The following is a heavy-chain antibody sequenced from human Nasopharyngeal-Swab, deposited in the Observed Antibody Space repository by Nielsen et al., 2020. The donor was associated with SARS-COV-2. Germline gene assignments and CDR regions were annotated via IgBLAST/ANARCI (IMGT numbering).Heavy chain of an antibody. CDR3: ARDWLWFGGYTFDY. CDR2: IYYSGST. Sequence: SETLSLTCTVSGGSISSSSYYWGWIRQPPGKGLEWIGSIYYSGSTYYNPSLKSRVTISVDTSKNQFSLKLSSVTAADTAAYYCARDWLWFGGYTFDYWGQGTLVTVSS. CDR1: GGSISSSSYY. D-gene: IGHD3-10*01. J-gene: IGHJ4*02. V-gene: IGHV4-39*07.